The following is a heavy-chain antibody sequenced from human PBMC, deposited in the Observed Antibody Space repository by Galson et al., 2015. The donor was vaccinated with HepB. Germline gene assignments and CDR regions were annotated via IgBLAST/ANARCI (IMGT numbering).Heavy chain of an antibody. CDR3: ARDRDCSKSVYNMLPY. CDR1: GFTFTNCA. CDR2: ISKSGSP. J-gene: IGHJ4*02. D-gene: IGHD3-10*02. Sequence: SLRLSCAASGFTFTNCALHWVRQAPGKGLEWVTLISKSGSPHYAESIRGRFFVARDDSRNTLYLQMNNVRLDDTAVYYCARDRDCSKSVYNMLPYWGQGTLVTVSS. V-gene: IGHV3-30*04.